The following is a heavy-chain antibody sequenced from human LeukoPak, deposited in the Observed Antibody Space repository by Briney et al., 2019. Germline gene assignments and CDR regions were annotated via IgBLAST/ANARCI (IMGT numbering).Heavy chain of an antibody. CDR2: INHSGST. CDR1: GGSFSGYY. V-gene: IGHV4-34*01. D-gene: IGHD4-17*01. Sequence: SETLSLTCAVYGGSFSGYYWSWIRQPPGKGLEWIGEINHSGSTNYNPSLKSRVTISVDTSKNQFSLKLSSVTAADTAVYYCARVYGDYIPSDAFDIWGQGTMVTVSS. J-gene: IGHJ3*02. CDR3: ARVYGDYIPSDAFDI.